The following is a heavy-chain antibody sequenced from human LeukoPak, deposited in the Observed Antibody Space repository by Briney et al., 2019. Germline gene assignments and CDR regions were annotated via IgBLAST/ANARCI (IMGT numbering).Heavy chain of an antibody. J-gene: IGHJ3*02. Sequence: GGSLRLSCTASGFTVSTNYMSWIRQAPGKGLEWVSYISSSGSTIYYADSVKGRFTISRDNAKNSLYLQMNSLRAEDTAVYYCARELVGAHDAFDIWGQGTMVTVSS. D-gene: IGHD1-26*01. V-gene: IGHV3-11*01. CDR3: ARELVGAHDAFDI. CDR2: ISSSGSTI. CDR1: GFTVSTNY.